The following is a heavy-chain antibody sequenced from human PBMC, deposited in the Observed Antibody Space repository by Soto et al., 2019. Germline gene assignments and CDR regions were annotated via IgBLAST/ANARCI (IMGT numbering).Heavy chain of an antibody. D-gene: IGHD3-3*01. J-gene: IGHJ5*02. V-gene: IGHV4-30-2*01. CDR3: ARVGFSSSMDP. CDR1: GGSISSSGYS. CDR2: MYHSGST. Sequence: SETLSLTCAVSGGSISSSGYSWSWIRQPPGKGLEWIGYMYHSGSTYYNPSLKSRVTISVDRSKNQFSLKLSSVTAADTAIYYCARVGFSSSMDPWGQGTLVTVSS.